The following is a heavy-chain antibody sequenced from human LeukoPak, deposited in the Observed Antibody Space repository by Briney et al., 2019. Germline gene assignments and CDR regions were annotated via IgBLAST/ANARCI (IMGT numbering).Heavy chain of an antibody. CDR2: IYTSGST. J-gene: IGHJ6*02. D-gene: IGHD6-6*01. Sequence: SETLSLTCTVSGGSVSSGSYYWSWIRQPAGKGLEWIGRIYTSGSTNYNPSLKSRVTMSVDTSKNQFSLKLSSVTAADTAVYYCARDSSSSAKGMDVWGQGTTVTVSS. V-gene: IGHV4-61*02. CDR3: ARDSSSSAKGMDV. CDR1: GGSVSSGSYY.